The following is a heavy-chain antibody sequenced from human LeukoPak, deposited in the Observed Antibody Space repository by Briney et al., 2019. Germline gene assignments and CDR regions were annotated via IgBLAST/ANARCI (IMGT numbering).Heavy chain of an antibody. CDR2: ISGSGGST. V-gene: IGHV3-23*01. CDR3: AREYYDNSGGEDAFDI. Sequence: GGSLRLSCAAPGFTFSSYAMSWVRQAPGKGLEWVSAISGSGGSTYYADSVEGRFTISRDNSNNTLYLQMNSLRAEDTAMYYCAREYYDNSGGEDAFDIWGPGTMVTVSS. J-gene: IGHJ3*02. D-gene: IGHD3-22*01. CDR1: GFTFSSYA.